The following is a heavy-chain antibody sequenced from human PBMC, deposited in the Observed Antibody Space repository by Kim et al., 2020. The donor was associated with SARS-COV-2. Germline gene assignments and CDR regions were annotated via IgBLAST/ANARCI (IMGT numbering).Heavy chain of an antibody. CDR3: ARDITMVRGASLGYYGMDV. CDR1: GGTFSSYA. Sequence: SVKVSCKASGGTFSSYAISWVRQAPGQGLEWMGGIIPIFGTANYAQKFQGRVTITADESTSTAYMELSSLRSEDTAVYYCARDITMVRGASLGYYGMDVWGQGTTVTVSS. V-gene: IGHV1-69*13. J-gene: IGHJ6*02. CDR2: IIPIFGTA. D-gene: IGHD3-10*01.